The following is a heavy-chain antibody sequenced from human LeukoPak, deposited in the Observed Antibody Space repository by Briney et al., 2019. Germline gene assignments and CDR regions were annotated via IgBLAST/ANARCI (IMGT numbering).Heavy chain of an antibody. CDR1: GYTFTNDG. V-gene: IGHV1-18*01. CDR2: ISNYNGLT. Sequence: DSVTVSCKASGYTFTNDGVSWVRPAPGRGVEGVGWISNYNGLTHSAPRFQGRVTVTTDTFTSTAYMELRSLTSDDTAVYFCVRDERAVTAGGEYYFDYWGQGTLVTVSS. D-gene: IGHD2-21*01. CDR3: VRDERAVTAGGEYYFDY. J-gene: IGHJ4*02.